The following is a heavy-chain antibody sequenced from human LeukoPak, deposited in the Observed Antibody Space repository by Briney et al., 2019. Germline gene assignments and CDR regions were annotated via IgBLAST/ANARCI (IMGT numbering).Heavy chain of an antibody. CDR1: VYTFTGYY. J-gene: IGHJ4*02. D-gene: IGHD4-17*01. Sequence: ASVKVSCKASVYTFTGYYMHWVRQAPGKGLEWMGWINPNSGGTNYAQKFQGRVTMTRDTSISTAYMELSRLRSDDTAVYYCARPVKSTETTAPEFGYWGQGTLVTVSS. CDR3: ARPVKSTETTAPEFGY. CDR2: INPNSGGT. V-gene: IGHV1-2*02.